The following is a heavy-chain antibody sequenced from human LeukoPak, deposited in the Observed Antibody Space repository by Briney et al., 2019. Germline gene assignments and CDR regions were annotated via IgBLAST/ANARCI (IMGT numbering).Heavy chain of an antibody. D-gene: IGHD2-21*02. V-gene: IGHV4-59*12. CDR3: ARGMVTGYYYGMDV. J-gene: IGHJ6*02. Sequence: SETLSLTCTVSGGSISSYYWSWIRQPPGKGLEWIGYIYYSGSTNYNPSLKSRVTISVDRSKNQFSLKLSSVTAADTAVYYCARGMVTGYYYGMDVWGQGTTVTVSS. CDR1: GGSISSYY. CDR2: IYYSGST.